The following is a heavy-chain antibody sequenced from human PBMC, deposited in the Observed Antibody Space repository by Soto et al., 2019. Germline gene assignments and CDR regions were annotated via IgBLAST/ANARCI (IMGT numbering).Heavy chain of an antibody. CDR2: ISWNSGSI. Sequence: SLRLSCAASGFTFDDYAMHWVRQAPGKGLEWVSGISWNSGSIGYADSVKGRFTISRDNAKNSLYLQMNSLRAEDTALYYCAKGDKYSSSSHFDYWGQGTLVTVSS. D-gene: IGHD6-6*01. J-gene: IGHJ4*02. CDR3: AKGDKYSSSSHFDY. V-gene: IGHV3-9*01. CDR1: GFTFDDYA.